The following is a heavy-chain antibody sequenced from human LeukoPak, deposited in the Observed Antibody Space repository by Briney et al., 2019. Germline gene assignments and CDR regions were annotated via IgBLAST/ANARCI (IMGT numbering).Heavy chain of an antibody. CDR3: ARHGYYYYYMDV. J-gene: IGHJ6*03. CDR2: IYYSAST. V-gene: IGHV4-39*01. CDR1: GDSISSTSYY. Sequence: SETLSLTCTVSGDSISSTSYYWGWIRQPPGKGLEWIGTIYYSASTYYTPSLKSRFTISVDTSKNQFSLKLSSVTAADTAVYYCARHGYYYYYMDVWGKGTTVTVSS.